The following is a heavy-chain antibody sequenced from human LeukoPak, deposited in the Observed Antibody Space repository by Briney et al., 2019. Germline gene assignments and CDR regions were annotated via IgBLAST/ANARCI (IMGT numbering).Heavy chain of an antibody. D-gene: IGHD6-13*01. J-gene: IGHJ4*02. CDR1: GTIVSTNY. Sequence: GGSLRLSCVSSGTIVSTNYMHWVRQAPGKGLESVSILYMNDNTYYADSVKGRFTISRDSSKKTLYLQMNSLRAEDTAVYYCTKGVPVGIAAAVPPLDYWGQGTLVTVSS. CDR2: LYMNDNT. CDR3: TKGVPVGIAAAVPPLDY. V-gene: IGHV3-53*01.